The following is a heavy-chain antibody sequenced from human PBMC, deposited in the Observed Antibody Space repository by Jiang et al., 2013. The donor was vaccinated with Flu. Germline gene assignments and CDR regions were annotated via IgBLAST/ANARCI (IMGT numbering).Heavy chain of an antibody. CDR2: IYYSGST. Sequence: PGLVKPSETLSLTCTVSGGSISSSSYYWGWIRQPPGKGLEWIGSIYYSGSTYYNPSLKSRVTISGDTSKNQFSLKLSSVTAADTAVYYCARTTGYSSRQWYFDYWGQGTLVTVSS. V-gene: IGHV4-39*01. J-gene: IGHJ4*02. CDR1: GGSISSSSYY. D-gene: IGHD6-13*01. CDR3: ARTTGYSSRQWYFDY.